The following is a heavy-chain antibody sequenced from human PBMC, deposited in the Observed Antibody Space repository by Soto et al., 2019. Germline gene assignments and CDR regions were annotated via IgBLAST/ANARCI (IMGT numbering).Heavy chain of an antibody. CDR2: INPSGVST. CDR1: GYTFTSYY. D-gene: IGHD4-17*01. V-gene: IGHV1-46*01. J-gene: IGHJ6*02. Sequence: ASVKVSCKASGYTFTSYYMHWVRQAPGQGLEWMGIINPSGVSTSYAQKFQGRVTMTRDTSTSTVYMELSSLRSEDTAVYYCARDWRGTVTTPDYYYYYGMDVWGQGTTVTVSS. CDR3: ARDWRGTVTTPDYYYYYGMDV.